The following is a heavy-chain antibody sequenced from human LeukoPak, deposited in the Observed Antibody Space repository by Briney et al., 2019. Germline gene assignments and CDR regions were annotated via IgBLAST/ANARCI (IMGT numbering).Heavy chain of an antibody. CDR1: GFTFDDYA. CDR3: AKDLGGSGSWYYFDY. D-gene: IGHD3-10*01. Sequence: GGSLRLSCAASGFTFDDYAMHWVRQAPGKGLEWVSGISWNSGSIGYADSVKGRFTISRDNAKNSLYLRMNSLRAEDTALYYCAKDLGGSGSWYYFDYWGQGTLVTVSS. J-gene: IGHJ4*02. CDR2: ISWNSGSI. V-gene: IGHV3-9*01.